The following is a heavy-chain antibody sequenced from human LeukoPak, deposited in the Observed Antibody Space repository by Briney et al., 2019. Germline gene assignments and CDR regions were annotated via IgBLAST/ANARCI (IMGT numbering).Heavy chain of an antibody. V-gene: IGHV3-20*04. J-gene: IGHJ6*03. Sequence: GGSLRLSCAASGFTFDDYGMSWVRQAPGKGLEWVSGINWNGGSTGYADSVKGRFTISRDNAKNSLYLQMNSLRAEDTALHYCARDGRGSYYDYYYMDVWGKGTTVTVSS. CDR3: ARDGRGSYYDYYYMDV. D-gene: IGHD1-26*01. CDR2: INWNGGST. CDR1: GFTFDDYG.